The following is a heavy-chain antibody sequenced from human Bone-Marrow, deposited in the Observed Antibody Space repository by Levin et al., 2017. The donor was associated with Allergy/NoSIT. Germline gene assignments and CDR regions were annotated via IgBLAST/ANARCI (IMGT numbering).Heavy chain of an antibody. J-gene: IGHJ4*02. V-gene: IGHV3-66*02. CDR3: AGGTGSSFWFDY. Sequence: GGSLRLSCAASGFTVRTNDMSWVRQTPGRGLEWVSIIYSGGNTYYADSVKGRFTISRDTSKNPLYLQMNSLSTDDTAVYYCAGGTGSSFWFDYWGQGTLVTVSS. CDR1: GFTVRTND. D-gene: IGHD3-10*01. CDR2: IYSGGNT.